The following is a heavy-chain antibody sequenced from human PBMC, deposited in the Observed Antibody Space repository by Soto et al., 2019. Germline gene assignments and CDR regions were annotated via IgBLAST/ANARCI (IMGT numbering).Heavy chain of an antibody. J-gene: IGHJ5*02. CDR2: ISAYNGNT. D-gene: IGHD1-1*01. Sequence: ASVKVSCKASGYTFTSYGISWVRQAPGQGLEWMGWISAYNGNTNYAQKRQGRVTMTTDTSTSTAYLELNSLRSDDTAVYYCARMASAGTSNWFDPWGQGTLVTVSS. CDR3: ARMASAGTSNWFDP. V-gene: IGHV1-18*04. CDR1: GYTFTSYG.